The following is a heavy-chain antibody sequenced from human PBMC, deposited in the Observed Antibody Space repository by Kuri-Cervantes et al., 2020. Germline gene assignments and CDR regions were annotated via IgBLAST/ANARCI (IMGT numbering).Heavy chain of an antibody. V-gene: IGHV1-3*01. CDR2: INAGSGNT. Sequence: ASVKVSCKASGYTFTNYAMHWVRQAPGQRLEWMGWINAGSGNTKYSQKFQTRVTITRDTSASKAYMELSSLRSEDTAIYYCARQQQLGYYFYYMDVWGKGTTVTVSS. D-gene: IGHD6-13*01. CDR3: ARQQQLGYYFYYMDV. J-gene: IGHJ6*03. CDR1: GYTFTNYA.